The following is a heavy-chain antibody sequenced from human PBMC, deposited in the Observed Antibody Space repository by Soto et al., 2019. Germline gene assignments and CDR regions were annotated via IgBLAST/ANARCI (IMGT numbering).Heavy chain of an antibody. Sequence: PGGSLRLSCAASGFTFSSYGMHWVRQAPGKGLEWVAVIWYDGSNKYYADSVKGRFTISRDNSKNTLYLQMNSLRAEDTAVYYCARAGAVAGCIDYWGQGTLVTVSS. CDR2: IWYDGSNK. D-gene: IGHD6-19*01. V-gene: IGHV3-33*01. CDR1: GFTFSSYG. CDR3: ARAGAVAGCIDY. J-gene: IGHJ4*02.